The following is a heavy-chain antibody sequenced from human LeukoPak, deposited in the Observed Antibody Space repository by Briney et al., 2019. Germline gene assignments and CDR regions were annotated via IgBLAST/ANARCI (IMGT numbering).Heavy chain of an antibody. V-gene: IGHV4-4*07. CDR2: IYTSGST. J-gene: IGHJ5*02. D-gene: IGHD6-13*01. Sequence: SETLSLTCTVSGGSISSYYWSWIRQPAGKGLEWIGRIYTSGSTNYNPSLKSRVTMSVDTSKNQFSLKLSSVTAADTAVYYCARVTAAGSAWSWFDPWGQGTLVTVSS. CDR1: GGSISSYY. CDR3: ARVTAAGSAWSWFDP.